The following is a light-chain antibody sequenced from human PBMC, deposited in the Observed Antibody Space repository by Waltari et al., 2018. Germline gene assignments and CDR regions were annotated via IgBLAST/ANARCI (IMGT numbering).Light chain of an antibody. J-gene: IGKJ1*01. CDR3: QQYYTYPWT. CDR2: RAS. CDR1: QSIWSW. Sequence: DIQMTQSPSTLSASVGDRVPIPCRALQSIWSWLAWLQQKPGRAPKLLIYRASSLESGVPSRFSGSGSGTEFTLTISSLQPDDFATYYCQQYYTYPWTFGQGTKVDIK. V-gene: IGKV1-5*03.